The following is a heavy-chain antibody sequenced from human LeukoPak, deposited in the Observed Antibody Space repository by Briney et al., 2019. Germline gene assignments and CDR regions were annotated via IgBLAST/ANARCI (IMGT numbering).Heavy chain of an antibody. CDR2: INPNSGGT. CDR1: GYTFTGYY. V-gene: IGHV1-2*02. J-gene: IGHJ5*02. D-gene: IGHD3-3*01. CDR3: VVSGYYYDWFDP. Sequence: ASVKVSCKASGYTFTGYYMHWVRQAPGQGLEWMGWINPNSGGTNYAQKFQGRVTMTRDTSISTAYMELTSLNSEDTAIYYCVVSGYYYDWFDPWGQGTLVTVS.